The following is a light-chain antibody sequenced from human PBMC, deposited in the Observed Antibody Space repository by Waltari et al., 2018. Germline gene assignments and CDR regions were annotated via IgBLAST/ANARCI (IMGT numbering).Light chain of an antibody. CDR2: GAS. Sequence: EIVLTQSPGTLSLSPGDRATLSCRASQTVRTTSLACYHQQPGQSPTLLIYGASSRATGIPDRFSGSGSGTDFSRTISSLEPEDFAVYYCQQYDISPRTFGGGTKVEIK. CDR1: QTVRTTS. V-gene: IGKV3-20*01. J-gene: IGKJ4*01. CDR3: QQYDISPRT.